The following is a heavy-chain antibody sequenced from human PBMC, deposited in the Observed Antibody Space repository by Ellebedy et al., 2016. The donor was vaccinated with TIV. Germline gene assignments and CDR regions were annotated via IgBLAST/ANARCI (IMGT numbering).Heavy chain of an antibody. J-gene: IGHJ4*02. V-gene: IGHV3-15*01. Sequence: GGSLRLXXAASRFTFRNAWMSWVRQAPGKGLEWVGRIKSETDGGTTDYAAPVKGRFIISRDDSENTLYLQMHSLRIDDTAVYFCTTLTRGGFGFFDYWGQGTLVTVSS. CDR3: TTLTRGGFGFFDY. CDR2: IKSETDGGTT. D-gene: IGHD3-10*01. CDR1: RFTFRNAW.